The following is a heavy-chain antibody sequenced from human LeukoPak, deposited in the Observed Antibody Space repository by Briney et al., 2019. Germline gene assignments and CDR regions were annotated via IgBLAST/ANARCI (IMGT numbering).Heavy chain of an antibody. D-gene: IGHD3-3*01. Sequence: GGSLRLSCAASGFTFSSYAMSWVRQAPGKGLEWVSAISGSGGSTYYADSVKGRFTISRDNSENTLYLQMNSLRAEDTAVYYCAKGSRVLRFLEWLLYVDYWGQGTLVTVSS. J-gene: IGHJ4*02. V-gene: IGHV3-23*01. CDR1: GFTFSSYA. CDR2: ISGSGGST. CDR3: AKGSRVLRFLEWLLYVDY.